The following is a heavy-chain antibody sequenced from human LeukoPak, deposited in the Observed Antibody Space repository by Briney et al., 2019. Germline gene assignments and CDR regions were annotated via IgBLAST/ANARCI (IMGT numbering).Heavy chain of an antibody. V-gene: IGHV1-46*01. CDR2: INPSGGTT. CDR3: ARVPIFGVGPLLDAFDI. D-gene: IGHD3-3*02. CDR1: GYTFTSYY. Sequence: GASVKVSCKASGYTFTSYYMHWVRQAPGQGLEWMGIINPSGGTTSYAQKFQGRVTMTRDTSTSTVYMELSSLRSEDTAVYYCARVPIFGVGPLLDAFDIWGQGTMVTVSS. J-gene: IGHJ3*02.